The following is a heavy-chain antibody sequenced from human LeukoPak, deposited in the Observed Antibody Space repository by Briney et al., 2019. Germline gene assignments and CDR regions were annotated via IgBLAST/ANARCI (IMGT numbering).Heavy chain of an antibody. CDR3: AKNQYDILTGSGD. J-gene: IGHJ4*02. CDR2: ISDSGGYT. CDR1: GFTFSSFA. Sequence: GGSLRLSCAASGFTFSSFAMSWVRQAPGKGLEWVSTISDSGGYTYYADSVKGRFTISRDNSKNTLYLQMNSLRAEDTAVYYCAKNQYDILTGSGDWGQGTLVTVSS. D-gene: IGHD3-9*01. V-gene: IGHV3-23*01.